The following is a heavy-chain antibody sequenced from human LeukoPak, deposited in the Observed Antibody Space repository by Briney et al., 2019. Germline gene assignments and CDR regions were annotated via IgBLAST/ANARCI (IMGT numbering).Heavy chain of an antibody. D-gene: IGHD5-24*01. V-gene: IGHV1-2*02. J-gene: IGHJ4*02. CDR2: INPNSGGA. Sequence: ASVKVSCKASGYTFTGYYMHWVRQAPGQGLEWMGWINPNSGGANYAQKFQGRVTMTRDTSISIAYMELSRLRSDDTAVYYCARSRDGYNFDYWGQGTLVTVSS. CDR3: ARSRDGYNFDY. CDR1: GYTFTGYY.